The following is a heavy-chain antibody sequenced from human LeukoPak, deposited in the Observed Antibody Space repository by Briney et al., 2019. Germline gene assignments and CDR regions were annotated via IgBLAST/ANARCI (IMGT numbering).Heavy chain of an antibody. Sequence: GGSLRLSCAASGFTFSSYAMSWVRQAPGKGLEWVSAISGSGGSTYYADSVKGRFTISRDNSKNTLYLQMNSLRAEDTAVYYWAKFFERGLVPEYSFDYGGKGPRVTVPS. CDR2: ISGSGGST. V-gene: IGHV3-23*01. CDR1: GFTFSSYA. D-gene: IGHD6-19*01. CDR3: AKFFERGLVPEYSFDY. J-gene: IGHJ4*02.